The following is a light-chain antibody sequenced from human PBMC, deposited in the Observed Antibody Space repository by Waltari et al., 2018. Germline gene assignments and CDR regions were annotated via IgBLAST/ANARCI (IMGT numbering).Light chain of an antibody. CDR3: QQYLNGWT. V-gene: IGKV4-1*01. J-gene: IGKJ1*01. CDR2: WAS. Sequence: DIVMTQSPDSLAVYLGERATINCKSSQNILHSPNNNNYLAWVQQKPGQPPKLLIYWASTRESGVPDRFSGSGSGTDFTLTSSSLQAEDVAVYYFQQYLNGWTFGQGTTVEIK. CDR1: QNILHSPNNNNY.